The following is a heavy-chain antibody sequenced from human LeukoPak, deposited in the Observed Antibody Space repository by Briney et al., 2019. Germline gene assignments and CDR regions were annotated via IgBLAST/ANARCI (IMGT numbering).Heavy chain of an antibody. Sequence: XNXXWXWXXXXXXXGXXWIGIIYYSGITHYNPSLKSRVTILVDTSKNQFSLKLSSVTDADTAVYYCARVRRSLNWFDSWGQGTLVTVSS. D-gene: IGHD3-3*01. CDR3: ARVRRSLNWFDS. CDR2: IYYSGIT. CDR1: XNXX. V-gene: IGHV4-39*01. J-gene: IGHJ5*01.